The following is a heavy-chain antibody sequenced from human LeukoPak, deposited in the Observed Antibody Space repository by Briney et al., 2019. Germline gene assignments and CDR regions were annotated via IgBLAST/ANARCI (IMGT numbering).Heavy chain of an antibody. D-gene: IGHD5-12*01. CDR1: GFTFDDYA. CDR2: ISWNSGSI. Sequence: TGGSLRLSCAASGFTFDDYAMHWVRQAPGKGLEWVSGISWNSGSIGYADSVKGRFTISRDNAKNSLYLQMNSLRAEDTALYYCAKDSSGYSGRSWFDPWGQGTLVSVSS. V-gene: IGHV3-9*01. J-gene: IGHJ5*02. CDR3: AKDSSGYSGRSWFDP.